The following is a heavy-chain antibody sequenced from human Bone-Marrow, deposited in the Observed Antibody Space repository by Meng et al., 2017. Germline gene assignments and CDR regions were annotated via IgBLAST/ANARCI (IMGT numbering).Heavy chain of an antibody. D-gene: IGHD6-19*01. CDR3: ARKYSSGWEPGYFDY. CDR2: IHSGGTT. CDR1: GLTVRSNY. J-gene: IGHJ4*02. Sequence: GESLKISCAASGLTVRSNYMNWVRQAPGKGLEWVSVIHSGGTTYYADSVKDRFTISRDNSKNTLYLQMGSLRAEDTAVYYCARKYSSGWEPGYFDYWGQGTLVTVSS. V-gene: IGHV3-66*02.